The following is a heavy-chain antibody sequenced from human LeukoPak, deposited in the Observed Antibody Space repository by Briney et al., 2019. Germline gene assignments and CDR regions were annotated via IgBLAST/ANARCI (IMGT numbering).Heavy chain of an antibody. V-gene: IGHV3-48*01. CDR2: ISGSSSTI. Sequence: PGGALRLSCAASGFTFSSYSMNWVRQAPGKGLEWVSYISGSSSTIYYADSVKGRFTISRDNAKNSLYLQMNSLRAEDTAVYYCARDPGITGTLRAWDYYMDVWGKGTTVTVSS. CDR3: ARDPGITGTLRAWDYYMDV. D-gene: IGHD1-20*01. CDR1: GFTFSSYS. J-gene: IGHJ6*03.